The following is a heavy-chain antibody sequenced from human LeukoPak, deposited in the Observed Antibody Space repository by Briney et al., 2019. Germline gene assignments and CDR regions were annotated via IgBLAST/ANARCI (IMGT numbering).Heavy chain of an antibody. CDR1: GGSISSGSYY. CDR2: IYTSGST. Sequence: SETLSLTCTVSGGSISSGSYYWSWIRQPAGKGLEWIGRIYTSGSTNYNPSLKSRVTISVDTSKNQFSLKLSSVTAADTAVYYCASWLVAYYYDSSGYRPHDAFDIWGQGTMVTVSS. J-gene: IGHJ3*02. CDR3: ASWLVAYYYDSSGYRPHDAFDI. V-gene: IGHV4-61*02. D-gene: IGHD3-22*01.